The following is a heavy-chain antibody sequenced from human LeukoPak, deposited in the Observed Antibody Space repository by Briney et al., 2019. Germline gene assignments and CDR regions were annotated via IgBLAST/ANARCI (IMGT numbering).Heavy chain of an antibody. CDR3: AGWVFCSSTSCTDAFDI. J-gene: IGHJ3*02. Sequence: SETLSLTCTVSGGSISSYYWSWVRQPPGKGLEWIGYIYYSGSTNYNPSLKSPVTISVDTSKHQFSLKLSSVTAADTAVYYCAGWVFCSSTSCTDAFDIWGQGTMVTVSS. CDR1: GGSISSYY. D-gene: IGHD2-2*01. CDR2: IYYSGST. V-gene: IGHV4-59*01.